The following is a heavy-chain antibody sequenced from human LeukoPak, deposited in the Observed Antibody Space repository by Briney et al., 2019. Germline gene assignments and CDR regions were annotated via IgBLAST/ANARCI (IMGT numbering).Heavy chain of an antibody. D-gene: IGHD1-26*01. CDR2: ISYDGSNK. CDR3: AKDGREGQNYFDY. J-gene: IGHJ4*02. V-gene: IGHV3-30*18. Sequence: GGSLRLSCAASGFTFSSYGMQWVRQAPGKGLEWVAVISYDGSNKYYVDSVKGRFTISRDNSKNTLYLQMNSLRAEDTAVYYCAKDGREGQNYFDYWGQGTLVTVSS. CDR1: GFTFSSYG.